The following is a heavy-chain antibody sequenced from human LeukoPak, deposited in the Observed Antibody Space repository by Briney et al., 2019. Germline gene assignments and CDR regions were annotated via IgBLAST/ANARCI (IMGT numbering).Heavy chain of an antibody. D-gene: IGHD1-14*01. Sequence: PGGSLRLSCAASGFTFSSYAMHWVRQAPGKGLEWVAVISYDGSNKYYADSVKGRFTISRDNSKNTLYLQMNSLRAEDTAVYYCARDRRRGGYYYYYMDVWGKGTTVTVSS. J-gene: IGHJ6*03. CDR3: ARDRRRGGYYYYYMDV. V-gene: IGHV3-30*04. CDR2: ISYDGSNK. CDR1: GFTFSSYA.